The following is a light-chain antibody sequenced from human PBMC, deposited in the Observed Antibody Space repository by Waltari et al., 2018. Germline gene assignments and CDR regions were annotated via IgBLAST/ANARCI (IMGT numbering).Light chain of an antibody. J-gene: IGKJ2*01. CDR2: WAS. CDR1: QTILYSPNNRNY. V-gene: IGKV4-1*01. CDR3: HQYYITPHT. Sequence: DIVMTQSPDSLAVSLGERATINCKSSQTILYSPNNRNYLAWYQQKPGQPPTEVIYWASTRQSGVPDRFSGSGSGTDFTLTISSLQAEDVATYYCHQYYITPHTFGQGTKLEIK.